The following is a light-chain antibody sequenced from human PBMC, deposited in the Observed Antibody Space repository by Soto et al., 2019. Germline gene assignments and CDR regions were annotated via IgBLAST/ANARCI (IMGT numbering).Light chain of an antibody. J-gene: IGLJ1*01. CDR2: EVS. CDR1: SSDVGTYNY. V-gene: IGLV2-14*01. Sequence: QSALTQPASVSGSPGQSITISCTGTSSDVGTYNYVSWYQQYPGKAPKLIIYEVSDRPSGVSNRFSGSKSGNTASLTISGLQAEDEADYYCSSYTSTITLYVFGTGTKLTVL. CDR3: SSYTSTITLYV.